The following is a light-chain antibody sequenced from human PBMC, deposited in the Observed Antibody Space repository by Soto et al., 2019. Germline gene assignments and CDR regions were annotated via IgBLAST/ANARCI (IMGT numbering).Light chain of an antibody. V-gene: IGLV2-23*02. CDR2: EVA. J-gene: IGLJ1*01. Sequence: QCFPAPPAFVSGSREQSFPISWTGTMRDVGTYNLVSWYQQHPGKAPKLVIYEVAKRPSGVSNRFSGSKFGNTASLTISGLLPEDEADYYCCSYGGSSALPYVFGTGTKVTVL. CDR1: MRDVGTYNL. CDR3: CSYGGSSALPYV.